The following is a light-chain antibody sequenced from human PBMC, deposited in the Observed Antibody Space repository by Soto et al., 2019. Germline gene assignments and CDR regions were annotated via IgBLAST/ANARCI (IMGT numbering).Light chain of an antibody. J-gene: IGLJ3*02. CDR1: NIGRKS. CDR3: NSYAGTNNWV. CDR2: DDR. V-gene: IGLV3-21*02. Sequence: SYELTQPPSVSVAPGQTARITCGGTNIGRKSVHWYQQKPGQAPVVVVYDDRDRPSGIPERFSGSNSGNTAYLTVSGLQTEDEADYYCNSYAGTNNWVFGGGTQLTVL.